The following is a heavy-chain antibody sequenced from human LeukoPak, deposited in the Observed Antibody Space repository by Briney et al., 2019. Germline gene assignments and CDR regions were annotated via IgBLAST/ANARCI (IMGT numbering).Heavy chain of an antibody. CDR1: GYTFINYY. J-gene: IGHJ4*02. Sequence: ASVKVSCKASGYTFINYYMHWVRPAPGQGLEWMGIINPSGGTTSYAQNFQGRVTMTRDTSTSTVYMELSSLRSEDTAVYYCAREIGPRQLHLWGSAFDYWGQGTLVTVSS. CDR2: INPSGGTT. D-gene: IGHD5-18*01. V-gene: IGHV1-46*01. CDR3: AREIGPRQLHLWGSAFDY.